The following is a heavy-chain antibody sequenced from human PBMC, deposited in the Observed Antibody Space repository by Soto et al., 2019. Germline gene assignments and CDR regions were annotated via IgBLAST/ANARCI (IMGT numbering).Heavy chain of an antibody. Sequence: GGSLRLSCVVSGLTFSNYWMSWVRQAPGEGLEWVANINRDGSETYYVDSVKGRFTISRDNIKNSLYLQMTSLRAEDTAVYYCARPARECSSPGCANWGQGTLVTVSS. D-gene: IGHD2-2*01. J-gene: IGHJ4*02. CDR2: INRDGSET. CDR1: GLTFSNYW. V-gene: IGHV3-7*01. CDR3: ARPARECSSPGCAN.